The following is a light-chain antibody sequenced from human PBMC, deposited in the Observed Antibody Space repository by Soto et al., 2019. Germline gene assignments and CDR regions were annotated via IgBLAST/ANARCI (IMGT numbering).Light chain of an antibody. CDR2: GAS. CDR1: QSVSNNY. J-gene: IGKJ5*01. CDR3: QQYGTSPTT. Sequence: EIVLTQSPGTLSLYPGETATLSCRASQSVSNNYLVWYQQKAGQAPRRLIFGASMRASGIPDRFSGSGSGTDFSLTISSLEPADFAVYYCQQYGTSPTTFGQGTRLEIK. V-gene: IGKV3-20*01.